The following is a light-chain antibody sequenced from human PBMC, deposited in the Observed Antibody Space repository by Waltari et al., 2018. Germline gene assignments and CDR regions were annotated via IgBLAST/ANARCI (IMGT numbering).Light chain of an antibody. CDR2: NVR. V-gene: IGLV2-14*03. CDR3: CSYTAITTLDVI. J-gene: IGLJ2*01. Sequence: QSALTQPASVSGSPGQSITISCAGTRSDVGGHNYVSWYQQHPGKAPKPIIYNVRHRPSGVSNRCSGSKSGTTASLTISGLQAEDEADYYCCSYTAITTLDVIFGGGTKLSVL. CDR1: RSDVGGHNY.